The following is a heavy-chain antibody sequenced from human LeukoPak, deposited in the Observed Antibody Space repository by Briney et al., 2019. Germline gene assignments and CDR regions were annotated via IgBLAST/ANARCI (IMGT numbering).Heavy chain of an antibody. J-gene: IGHJ4*02. CDR1: GGSISSYY. V-gene: IGHV4-59*08. CDR2: IYYSGST. CDR3: ARHHDYSNYNVVDY. D-gene: IGHD4-11*01. Sequence: SETLSLTCTVSGGSISSYYWSWIRQPPGKGLEWIGYIYYSGSTNYNPSLKSRVTISVDTSKNQFSLKLSPVTATDTAVYYCARHHDYSNYNVVDYWGQGTLVTVSS.